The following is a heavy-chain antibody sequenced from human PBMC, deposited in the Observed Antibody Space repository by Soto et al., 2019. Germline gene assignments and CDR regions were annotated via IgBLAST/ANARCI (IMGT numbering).Heavy chain of an antibody. J-gene: IGHJ4*02. CDR1: GGSISGSY. D-gene: IGHD6-19*01. CDR2: VYYTGST. CDR3: ARSVAVPGAHIDY. Sequence: TLSLTGSVSGGSISGSYWSLIRQSPGKGLEWLGYVYYTGSTNYSPSLRSRVSISVDTSKNEFSLRLSSVTAADTAVYFCARSVAVPGAHIDYWGQGTQVTVSS. V-gene: IGHV4-59*01.